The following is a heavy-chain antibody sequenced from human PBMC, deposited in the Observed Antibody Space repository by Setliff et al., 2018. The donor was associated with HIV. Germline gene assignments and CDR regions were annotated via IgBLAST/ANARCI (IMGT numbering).Heavy chain of an antibody. CDR3: TRRSNFGSGYYKGPAFDL. V-gene: IGHV4-4*02. CDR1: GASDISYIW. Sequence: SETLSLTCAASGASDISYIWWRWVRQPPGKGLEWIGEAYHTGSTNLNPSLKSRVTISIDKAKNQISLRRTSVTDADTAIYFCTRRSNFGSGYYKGPAFDLWGQGTMVTVSS. J-gene: IGHJ3*01. D-gene: IGHD3-3*01. CDR2: AYHTGST.